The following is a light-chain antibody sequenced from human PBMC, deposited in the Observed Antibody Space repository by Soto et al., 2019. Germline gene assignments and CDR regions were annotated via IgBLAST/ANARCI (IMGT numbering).Light chain of an antibody. CDR3: DSYTGGSSYV. CDR2: DVS. V-gene: IGLV2-14*01. J-gene: IGLJ1*01. Sequence: QSVLTQPASVSGSPGQSITISCTGTSSDVGGYNYVSWYQQHPGKAPKLMIYDVSYRPSGVSDRFSGSKSGNTASLTISGLQSEEGADYYCDSYTGGSSYVFGTGTKVTLL. CDR1: SSDVGGYNY.